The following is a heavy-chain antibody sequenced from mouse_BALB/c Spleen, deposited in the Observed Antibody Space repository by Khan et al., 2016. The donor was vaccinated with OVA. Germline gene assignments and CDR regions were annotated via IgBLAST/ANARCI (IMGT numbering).Heavy chain of an antibody. J-gene: IGHJ2*01. CDR1: GYSITSDYA. D-gene: IGHD1-1*01. CDR2: ISYSGRT. CDR3: ARSGTFTTVVATDFDY. Sequence: VQLKESGPGLVKPSQSLSLTCTVTGYSITSDYAWNWIRQFPGNKLEWMGYISYSGRTSYNPSLKSRISITRDTSKNQFFLQLNSVPTEVTAQFYCARSGTFTTVVATDFDYWGQGTTLTVSA. V-gene: IGHV3-2*02.